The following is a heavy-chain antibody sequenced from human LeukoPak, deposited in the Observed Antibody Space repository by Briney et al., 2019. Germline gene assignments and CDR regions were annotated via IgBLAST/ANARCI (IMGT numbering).Heavy chain of an antibody. J-gene: IGHJ4*02. Sequence: GGPLRLPCVASGFTFSASVMSWFRQAPGKGLDWVSAISGDTAVTYYADSVKGRFTISRDNYKNTVYLQMSSLRAEDTATYYCAKVGYCTNNCFRTHDYWGQGALVTVSS. V-gene: IGHV3-23*01. D-gene: IGHD2-8*01. CDR1: GFTFSASV. CDR2: ISGDTAVT. CDR3: AKVGYCTNNCFRTHDY.